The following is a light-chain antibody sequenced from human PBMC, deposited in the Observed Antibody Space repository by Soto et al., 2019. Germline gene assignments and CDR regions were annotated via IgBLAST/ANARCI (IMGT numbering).Light chain of an antibody. CDR2: GAS. J-gene: IGKJ5*01. CDR1: QGVNSY. Sequence: IQLTQSPSFLSASVGDRVTITCRASQGVNSYFAWYQQKPGKAPSLLIYGASTLQSGVPSRFSGSGSETEFTLTISSLHPEDFATYYCQHLAGYPATFGQGTRLEIK. V-gene: IGKV1-9*01. CDR3: QHLAGYPAT.